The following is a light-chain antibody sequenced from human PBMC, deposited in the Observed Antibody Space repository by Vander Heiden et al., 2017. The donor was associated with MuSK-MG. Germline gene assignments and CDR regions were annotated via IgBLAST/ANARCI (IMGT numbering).Light chain of an antibody. J-gene: IGKJ5*01. CDR1: QSVSSSY. CDR2: GAS. V-gene: IGKV3-20*01. CDR3: QQYGSSSAIT. Sequence: EIVLTQSPCTLSLSPGERATLSCRASQSVSSSYLAWYQQKPGQAPRLLIYGASSRATGIPDRFSGSGSGTDFTLTISRREPEDFAVYYCQQYGSSSAITFGQGTRLEIK.